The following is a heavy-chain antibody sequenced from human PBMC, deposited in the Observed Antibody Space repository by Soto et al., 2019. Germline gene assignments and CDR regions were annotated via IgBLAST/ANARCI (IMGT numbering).Heavy chain of an antibody. V-gene: IGHV3-33*01. CDR1: GFTFSSYG. D-gene: IGHD3-10*01. Sequence: AGGSLRLSCAASGFTFSSYGMHWVRQAPGKGLEWVAVIWYDGSNKYYADSVKGRFTISRDNSKNTLYLQMNSLRAEVTAVYYCASDSGQNAFDIWGQGTMVTVSS. CDR2: IWYDGSNK. CDR3: ASDSGQNAFDI. J-gene: IGHJ3*02.